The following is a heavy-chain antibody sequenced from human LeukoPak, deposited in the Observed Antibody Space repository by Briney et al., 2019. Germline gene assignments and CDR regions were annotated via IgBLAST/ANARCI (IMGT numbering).Heavy chain of an antibody. V-gene: IGHV1-69*05. J-gene: IGHJ4*02. Sequence: SVKVSCKASGGTFSSYAISWVRQAPGQGLEWMGRIIPIFGAANYAQKFQGRVTITTDESTSTAYMELSSLRSEDTAVYYCARASSISLAFDYWGQGTLVTVSS. D-gene: IGHD3-9*01. CDR2: IIPIFGAA. CDR1: GGTFSSYA. CDR3: ARASSISLAFDY.